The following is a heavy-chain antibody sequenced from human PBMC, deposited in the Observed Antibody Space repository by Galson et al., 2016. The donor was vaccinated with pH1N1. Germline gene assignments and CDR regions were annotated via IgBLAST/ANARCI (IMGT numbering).Heavy chain of an antibody. J-gene: IGHJ6*03. CDR2: IFPGDSDT. CDR3: ARSPADPGYPYYYMDV. V-gene: IGHV5-51*03. D-gene: IGHD2-2*01. Sequence: QSGAEVKKPGESLKISCKGSGYSFTSYWIGWVRQMPGKGLEWMGIIFPGDSDTRYSPSFQGQVTISADKSISTAYLQWNSLRASDTAMYYCARSPADPGYPYYYMDVWGKGTTVSVSS. CDR1: GYSFTSYW.